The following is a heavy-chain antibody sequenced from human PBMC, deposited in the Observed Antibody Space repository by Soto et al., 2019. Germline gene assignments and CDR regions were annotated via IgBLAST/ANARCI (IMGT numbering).Heavy chain of an antibody. CDR3: ARDLYRANFDY. V-gene: IGHV3-23*01. Sequence: PVGSLRLSCAASGFTFSSYAMNWVRQAPGKGLEWVSGISDTGGATFYAGSVKGRFTISRDNSKNTLCLQMNSLRADDTAVYYCARDLYRANFDYWGQGTLVTVSS. CDR2: ISDTGGAT. J-gene: IGHJ4*02. CDR1: GFTFSSYA. D-gene: IGHD1-26*01.